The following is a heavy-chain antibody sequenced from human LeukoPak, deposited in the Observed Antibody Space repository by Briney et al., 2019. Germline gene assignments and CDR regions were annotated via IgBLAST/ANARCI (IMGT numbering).Heavy chain of an antibody. Sequence: SETLSLTCAVYGGSFSGYYWSWIRQPPGKGLEWIGEINHSGSTNYNPSLKSRVTISVDTSKNQFSLKLSSVTAADTAVYYCATQYDFWSGHYYYCGMDVWGQGTTVTVSS. J-gene: IGHJ6*02. CDR1: GGSFSGYY. D-gene: IGHD3-3*01. CDR2: INHSGST. V-gene: IGHV4-34*01. CDR3: ATQYDFWSGHYYYCGMDV.